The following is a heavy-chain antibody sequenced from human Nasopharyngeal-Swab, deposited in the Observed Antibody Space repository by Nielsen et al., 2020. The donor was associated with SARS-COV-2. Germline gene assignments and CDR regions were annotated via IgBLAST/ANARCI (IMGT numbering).Heavy chain of an antibody. CDR2: IKSKTDGRTT. CDR3: TRDDPPYCSGGSCQGNY. Sequence: GESLKISCAASGFTFINAWMNWVRQAPGKGLEWVGRIKSKTDGRTTDYGAPVKGRFTISRDDSKNTLYLQMNSLKTEDTAVYYCTRDDPPYCSGGSCQGNYWGQGTLVTVSS. V-gene: IGHV3-15*07. CDR1: GFTFINAW. J-gene: IGHJ4*02. D-gene: IGHD2-15*01.